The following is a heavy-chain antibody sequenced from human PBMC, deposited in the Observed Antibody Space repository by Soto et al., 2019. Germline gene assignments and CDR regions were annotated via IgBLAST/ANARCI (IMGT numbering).Heavy chain of an antibody. CDR2: IWYDGSNK. CDR1: GFTFSSYG. J-gene: IGHJ6*02. V-gene: IGHV3-33*01. Sequence: QVQLMESGGGVVQPGRSLRLSCAASGFTFSSYGMHWVRQAPGKGLEWVAGIWYDGSNKYYVDSVKGRFTISRDNSKNXLXPRLTSLRAEDTAVYNCARDRGVMAAALRVYYGMDVWGPGTTVTVSS. D-gene: IGHD6-13*01. CDR3: ARDRGVMAAALRVYYGMDV.